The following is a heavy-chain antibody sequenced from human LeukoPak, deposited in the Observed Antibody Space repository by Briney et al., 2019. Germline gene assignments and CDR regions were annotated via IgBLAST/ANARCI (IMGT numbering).Heavy chain of an antibody. D-gene: IGHD5-18*01. Sequence: SETLSLTCTVSGGSISTYYWSWIRQPPGKGLEWIGYIYYTGSTNYNPSLKSRVTISVDTSKNQFSLKLSSVTAADTAVYYCARSEYSYGADAFDIWGQGTMVTVSS. CDR1: GGSISTYY. CDR2: IYYTGST. J-gene: IGHJ3*02. CDR3: ARSEYSYGADAFDI. V-gene: IGHV4-59*01.